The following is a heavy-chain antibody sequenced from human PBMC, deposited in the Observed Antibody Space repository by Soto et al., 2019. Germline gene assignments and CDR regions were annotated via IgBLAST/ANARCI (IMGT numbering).Heavy chain of an antibody. J-gene: IGHJ4*02. CDR1: GYSISSGYY. D-gene: IGHD1-26*01. CDR2: IYHSGST. Sequence: SETLSLTCAVSGYSISSGYYLAWIRQPPGKGLEWIGSIYHSGSTYYNPSLKSRVTISVDTSKNQFSLKLTSVTAADTAVYSCARGYSGSYFDFWGQGTRVTVS. CDR3: ARGYSGSYFDF. V-gene: IGHV4-38-2*01.